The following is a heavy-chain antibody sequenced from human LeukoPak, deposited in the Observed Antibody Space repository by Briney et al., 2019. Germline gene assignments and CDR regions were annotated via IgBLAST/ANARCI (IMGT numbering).Heavy chain of an antibody. D-gene: IGHD4-17*01. CDR3: AKRTTGKGTVTIDY. J-gene: IGHJ4*02. Sequence: GGSLRLSCAASGFTFSSYGMHWVRQAPGKGLEWVAFIRYDGSNKYYADSVKGRLTISRDNSKNTLYLQMNSLRAEDTAVYYCAKRTTGKGTVTIDYWGQGTLVTVSS. CDR1: GFTFSSYG. CDR2: IRYDGSNK. V-gene: IGHV3-30*02.